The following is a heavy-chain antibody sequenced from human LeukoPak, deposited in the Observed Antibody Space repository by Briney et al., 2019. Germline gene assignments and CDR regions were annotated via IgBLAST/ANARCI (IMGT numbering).Heavy chain of an antibody. V-gene: IGHV1-69*13. CDR1: GGTFSSYA. Sequence: SVKVSCKASGGTFSSYAISWVRQAPGQGLEWMGGIIPIFGTANYAQKFQGRVTITADESTSTAYMELSSLRSEDTAVYYCARGGLLLRLESYFDYWGQGTLVTVSS. CDR3: ARGGLLLRLESYFDY. CDR2: IIPIFGTA. J-gene: IGHJ4*02. D-gene: IGHD3-22*01.